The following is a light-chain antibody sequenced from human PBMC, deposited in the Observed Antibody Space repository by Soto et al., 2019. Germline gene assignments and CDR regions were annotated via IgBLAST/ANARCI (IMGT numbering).Light chain of an antibody. CDR2: LTS. J-gene: IGKJ1*01. V-gene: IGKV3-11*01. Sequence: EIVLTQSPATLSSFPGDRVSLSGRASQAVNTRLAWYQHKPGQAPRLLIYLTSNRAAGIPARFSGSGSGTDFTLTISDVQPEDFAVYCCHQRQSWPRTFGQGTKVDIK. CDR3: HQRQSWPRT. CDR1: QAVNTR.